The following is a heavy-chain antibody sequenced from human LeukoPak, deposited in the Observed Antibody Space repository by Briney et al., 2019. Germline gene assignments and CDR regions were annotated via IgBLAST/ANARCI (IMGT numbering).Heavy chain of an antibody. CDR3: VRNDTSGVGLDY. Sequence: GGSLRLSCAASGFTFTNYAMSWVRQAPGKGLEWVSNISGRGTSINYADSVKGRFSISRDNSKNTMYLQMNSLRAEDTAVYYCVRNDTSGVGLDYWGQGTLVTVSS. CDR2: ISGRGTSI. V-gene: IGHV3-23*01. D-gene: IGHD3-3*01. CDR1: GFTFTNYA. J-gene: IGHJ4*02.